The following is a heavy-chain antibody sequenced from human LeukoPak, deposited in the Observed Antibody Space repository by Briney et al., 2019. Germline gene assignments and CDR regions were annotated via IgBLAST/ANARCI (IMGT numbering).Heavy chain of an antibody. D-gene: IGHD1-14*01. V-gene: IGHV3-11*04. CDR1: GFTFSDYY. CDR2: ISSSGSTI. CDR3: AKEVFTGSGGAFDI. Sequence: GGSLRLSCAASGFTFSDYYMSWIRQAPGKGLEWVSYISSSGSTIYYADSVKGRFTISRDNAKNSLYLQMNSLRAEDTAVYYCAKEVFTGSGGAFDIWGQGTMVTVSS. J-gene: IGHJ3*02.